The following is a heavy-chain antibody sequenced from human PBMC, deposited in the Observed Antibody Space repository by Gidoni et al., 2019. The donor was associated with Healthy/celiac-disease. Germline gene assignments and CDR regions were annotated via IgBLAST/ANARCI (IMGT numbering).Heavy chain of an antibody. V-gene: IGHV4-34*12. J-gene: IGHJ4*02. CDR2: IIHSGST. CDR1: GWSFSGYY. Sequence: QVQLQQWGAGLLKPSETLSLTCAVYGWSFSGYYWSWIRQPPGKGLEWFGEIIHSGSTNYNPSLKSRVTISVDTSKNHFSLKLSSVTAADTAVYYCARSLEASGNYAYWGQGTLVTVSS. D-gene: IGHD4-4*01. CDR3: ARSLEASGNYAY.